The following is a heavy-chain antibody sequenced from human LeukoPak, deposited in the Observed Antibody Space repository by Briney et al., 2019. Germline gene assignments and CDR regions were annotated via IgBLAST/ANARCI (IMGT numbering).Heavy chain of an antibody. J-gene: IGHJ4*02. Sequence: PGGSLRLSCAASGFTFSSYAMSWVRQAPGKGLDWVSAISGSGGSTYYADSVKGRFTISRDNSKNTLYLQMNSLRAEDTAVYYCAKGLSLVAVAGRSGDYWGQGTLVTVSS. CDR1: GFTFSSYA. D-gene: IGHD6-19*01. CDR2: ISGSGGST. V-gene: IGHV3-23*01. CDR3: AKGLSLVAVAGRSGDY.